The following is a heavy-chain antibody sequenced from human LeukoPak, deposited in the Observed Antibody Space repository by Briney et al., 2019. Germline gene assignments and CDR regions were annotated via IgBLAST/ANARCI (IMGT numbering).Heavy chain of an antibody. CDR3: AKVFIEARHPFRFLEWTTNFDAFDI. J-gene: IGHJ3*02. CDR2: ISSSGSTI. V-gene: IGHV3-48*03. D-gene: IGHD3-3*01. CDR1: GFTFSSYE. Sequence: GGSLRLSCAASGFTFSSYEMNWVRQAPGKGLEWVSYISSSGSTIYYADSVKGRFTISRDNAKNSLYLQMNSLRAEDTAVYYCAKVFIEARHPFRFLEWTTNFDAFDIWGQGTMVTVSS.